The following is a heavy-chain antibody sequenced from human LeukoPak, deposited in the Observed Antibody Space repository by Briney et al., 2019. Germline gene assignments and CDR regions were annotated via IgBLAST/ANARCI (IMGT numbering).Heavy chain of an antibody. CDR3: ARYRGIVATERRGMDV. Sequence: GESLKISCKGSGYSFTSYWIGLVRQMPGKGLEWMGILYHGDSDTRYSPSFQGQVTISDDKSISTAYLQWSSLKASDTAMDYCARYRGIVATERRGMDVWGQGTTVTVSS. D-gene: IGHD5-12*01. CDR2: LYHGDSDT. V-gene: IGHV5-51*01. CDR1: GYSFTSYW. J-gene: IGHJ6*02.